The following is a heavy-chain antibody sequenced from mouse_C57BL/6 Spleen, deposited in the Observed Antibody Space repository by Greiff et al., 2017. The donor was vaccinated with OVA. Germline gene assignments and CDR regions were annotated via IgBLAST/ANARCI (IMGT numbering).Heavy chain of an antibody. Sequence: LVESGAELARPGASVKLSCKASGYTFTSYGISWVKQRTGQGLEWIGEIYPRSGNTYYNEKFKGKATLTADKSSSTAYMELRSLTSEDSAVYFCARGMVTPMDYWGQGTSVTVSS. CDR3: ARGMVTPMDY. CDR1: GYTFTSYG. D-gene: IGHD2-2*01. CDR2: IYPRSGNT. J-gene: IGHJ4*01. V-gene: IGHV1-81*01.